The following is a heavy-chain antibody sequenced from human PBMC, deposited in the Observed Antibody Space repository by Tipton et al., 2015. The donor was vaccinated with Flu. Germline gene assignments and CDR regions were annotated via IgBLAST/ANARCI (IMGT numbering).Heavy chain of an antibody. CDR2: IFHTGST. CDR3: ARSMVGIFGVVEGCHGMDV. Sequence: TLSLTCTVSGDSISGSYYWGWIRQPPGKGLEWIGNIFHTGSTYDNPSLKSRVTISVDTSKNQFSPRVFSVTAADTAVYYCARSMVGIFGVVEGCHGMDVWGQGTTVSVSS. D-gene: IGHD3-3*01. J-gene: IGHJ6*02. V-gene: IGHV4-38-2*02. CDR1: GDSISGSYY.